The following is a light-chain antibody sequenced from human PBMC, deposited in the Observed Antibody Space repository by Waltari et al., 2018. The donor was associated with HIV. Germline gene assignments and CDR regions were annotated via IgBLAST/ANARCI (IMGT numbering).Light chain of an antibody. V-gene: IGKV3-20*01. CDR2: AAS. Sequence: EIVLTQPPGTLSLSPGERATLSCRASQIITNNFLAWYQHQSGQAPRLLISAASSRATGIPDRFSGSGSGTDFSLTISRLEPEDFALYYCQQYSSSPLSFGGGTRVEIK. CDR3: QQYSSSPLS. CDR1: QIITNNF. J-gene: IGKJ4*01.